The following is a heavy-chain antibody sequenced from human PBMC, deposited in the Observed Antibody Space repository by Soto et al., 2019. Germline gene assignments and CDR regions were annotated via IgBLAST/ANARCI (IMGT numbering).Heavy chain of an antibody. V-gene: IGHV6-1*01. J-gene: IGHJ6*02. CDR1: GDSFSNNSAA. CDR2: TYYRSKWYN. D-gene: IGHD1-20*01. CDR3: ASDNQGNLYNCMVV. Sequence: SQTLSLTCAISGDSFSNNSAAWNWIRQSPSRGLEWLGRTYYRSKWYNDYAVSMKSRIIINPDTSRNQFTLQLNSLTPADTAVYFCASDNQGNLYNCMVVLRQGTTVTVSS.